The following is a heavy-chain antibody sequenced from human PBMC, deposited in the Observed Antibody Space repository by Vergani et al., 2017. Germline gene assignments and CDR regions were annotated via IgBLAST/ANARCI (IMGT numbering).Heavy chain of an antibody. CDR3: ARPGVKSYYYYYYMDV. CDR2: IKQVGSEK. D-gene: IGHD2-21*01. V-gene: IGHV3-7*01. J-gene: IGHJ6*03. CDR1: GFTFSSYW. Sequence: EVQLVESGGGLVQPGGSLRLSCAASGFTFSSYWMSWVRQAPGKGLEWVANIKQVGSEKYYVDSVKGRFTISRDNAKNSLYLQMNSLRAEDTAVYYCARPGVKSYYYYYYMDVWGKGTTVTVSS.